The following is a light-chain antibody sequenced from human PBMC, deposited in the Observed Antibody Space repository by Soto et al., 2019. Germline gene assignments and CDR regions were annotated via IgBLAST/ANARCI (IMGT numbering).Light chain of an antibody. V-gene: IGKV1-39*01. CDR2: AAS. J-gene: IGKJ5*01. Sequence: DIQMTQSPCSLSASAGDRATITCRASQSISSYLNWYQQKPGKAPKLLIYAASSLQSGVPSRFSGSGSGTDFTLTISSLQPEDFATYYCQQSYSTLLLTFGQGTRLEIK. CDR1: QSISSY. CDR3: QQSYSTLLLT.